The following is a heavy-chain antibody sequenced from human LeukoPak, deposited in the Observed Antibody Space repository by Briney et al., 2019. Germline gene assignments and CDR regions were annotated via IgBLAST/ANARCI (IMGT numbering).Heavy chain of an antibody. D-gene: IGHD3-10*01. J-gene: IGHJ5*02. V-gene: IGHV3-30-3*01. CDR3: ARDRPLLWFGEQVNWFDP. CDR1: GFTFSSYA. CDR2: ISYDGSNK. Sequence: GGSLRLSCAASGFTFSSYAMHWVRQAPGKGLEWVAVISYDGSNKYYADSVKGRFTISRDNAKNSLYLQMNSLRAEDTAVYYCARDRPLLWFGEQVNWFDPWGQGILVTVSS.